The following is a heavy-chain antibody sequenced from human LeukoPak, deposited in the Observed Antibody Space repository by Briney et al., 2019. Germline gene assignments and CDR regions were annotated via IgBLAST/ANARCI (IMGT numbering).Heavy chain of an antibody. CDR2: LRNSGSTP. CDR1: GFTFSDYA. J-gene: IGHJ5*02. D-gene: IGHD1-26*01. CDR3: AKTGGATNFGPLDP. Sequence: GGSLRLSCVASGFTFSDYAMTWVRQAPGKGLEWVSGLRNSGSTPYYADSVKGQFTISRDNSQNTLYLQMNNLRAEDTAVYYCAKTGGATNFGPLDPWGQGTLVHVSS. V-gene: IGHV3-23*01.